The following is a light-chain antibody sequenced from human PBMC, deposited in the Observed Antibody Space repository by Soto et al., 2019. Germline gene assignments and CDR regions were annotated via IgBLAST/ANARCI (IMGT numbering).Light chain of an antibody. CDR3: QQGYSTLWT. CDR2: AAS. Sequence: DIPMTQSPSSLSASVGDRITIACRASQSISNYLNWYQQKPGTAPRLLIYAASSLESGVPSRFSGSGSGTDFTLTISSLQHEDSATYYCQQGYSTLWTFGQGTKVDIK. V-gene: IGKV1-39*01. CDR1: QSISNY. J-gene: IGKJ1*01.